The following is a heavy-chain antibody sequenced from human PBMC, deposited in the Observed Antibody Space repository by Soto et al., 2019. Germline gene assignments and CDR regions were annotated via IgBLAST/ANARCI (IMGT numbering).Heavy chain of an antibody. CDR3: AAITIFGVPRFDP. Sequence: GGSLRLSCAASGFTFSSYGMHWVRQAPGKGLEWVAVISYDGSNKYYADSVKGRFTISRDNSKNTLYLQMNSLRAEDTAVYYCAAITIFGVPRFDPWGQGTLVTVSS. CDR1: GFTFSSYG. J-gene: IGHJ5*02. V-gene: IGHV3-30*03. CDR2: ISYDGSNK. D-gene: IGHD3-3*01.